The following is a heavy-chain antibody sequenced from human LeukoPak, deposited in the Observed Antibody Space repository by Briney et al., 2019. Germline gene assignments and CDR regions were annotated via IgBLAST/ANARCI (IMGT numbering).Heavy chain of an antibody. Sequence: GGSLRLSCAASGFTVSSNYMSWVRQAPGKGLEWVSVIYSGGSTYYADSVKGRFTISRDNSKNTLYLQMNSLRSDDTAVYYCATTTMVRGVSVGYWGQGTLVTVSS. CDR2: IYSGGST. J-gene: IGHJ4*02. V-gene: IGHV3-53*05. CDR1: GFTVSSNY. D-gene: IGHD3-10*01. CDR3: ATTTMVRGVSVGY.